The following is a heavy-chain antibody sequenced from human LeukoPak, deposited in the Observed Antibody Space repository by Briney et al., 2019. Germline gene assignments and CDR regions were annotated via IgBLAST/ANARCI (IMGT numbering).Heavy chain of an antibody. V-gene: IGHV3-30*02. CDR1: ELTFGHYG. Sequence: PGGSLRLSCVVSELTFGHYGMHWVRQAPGKRLEWVAFIHYDGSNEQYTDSVKGRFTISRDNSKNTLYLQMNSLRAEDTALYYCAKDLRYPFNFDYWGQGTLVTVSS. CDR3: AKDLRYPFNFDY. J-gene: IGHJ4*02. D-gene: IGHD1-1*01. CDR2: IHYDGSNE.